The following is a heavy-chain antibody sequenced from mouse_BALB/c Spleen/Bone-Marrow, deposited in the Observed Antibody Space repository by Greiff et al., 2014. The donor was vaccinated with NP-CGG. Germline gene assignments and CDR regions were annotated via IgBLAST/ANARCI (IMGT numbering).Heavy chain of an antibody. CDR2: INPSNGGT. J-gene: IGHJ1*01. Sequence: QVHVKQSGAELVKPGASVKLSCKASGYTFTSYYMYWVKQRPGQGLEWIGEINPSNGGTNFNEKFKSKATLTVDKSSSAAYMQLSSLTSDDSAVYYCTRSYYGNDFDVWGAATPVNVSS. CDR3: TRSYYGNDFDV. CDR1: GYTFTSYY. D-gene: IGHD2-1*01. V-gene: IGHV1S81*02.